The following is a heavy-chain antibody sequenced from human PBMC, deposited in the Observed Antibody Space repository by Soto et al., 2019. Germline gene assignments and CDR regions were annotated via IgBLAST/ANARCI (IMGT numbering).Heavy chain of an antibody. Sequence: SETLSLTCTVSGGSVSSGSNYWSWIRQPPGKGLEWIGYIYYSGSTNYNPSLKSRVTMSVDKSKNQFSLTLTSVTAADTAVYFCARGRGRYSSGWSWFDPWGQGILVTVSS. CDR1: GGSVSSGSNY. J-gene: IGHJ5*02. V-gene: IGHV4-61*01. D-gene: IGHD6-19*01. CDR3: ARGRGRYSSGWSWFDP. CDR2: IYYSGST.